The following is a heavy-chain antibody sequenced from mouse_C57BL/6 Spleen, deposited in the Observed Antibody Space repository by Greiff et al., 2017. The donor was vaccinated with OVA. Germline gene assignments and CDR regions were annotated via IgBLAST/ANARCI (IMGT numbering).Heavy chain of an antibody. D-gene: IGHD1-2*01. CDR3: ASHYDGWLAY. CDR1: GFTFSDYG. CDR2: ISSGSSTI. V-gene: IGHV5-17*01. J-gene: IGHJ3*01. Sequence: EVMLVESGGGLVKPGGSLKLSCAASGFTFSDYGMHWVRQAPEKGLEWVAYISSGSSTIYYADTVKGRFTISRDNAKNTLFLQMTSLRSEDTAMYYCASHYDGWLAYWGQGTLVTVSA.